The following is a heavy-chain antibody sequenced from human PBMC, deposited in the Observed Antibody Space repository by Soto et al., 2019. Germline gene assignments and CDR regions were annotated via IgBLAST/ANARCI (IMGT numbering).Heavy chain of an antibody. D-gene: IGHD3-22*01. CDR3: AKAPHYYDSGSVYQPPES. Sequence: GWSLRLSCAASGFKFEGCAMHLVRQGPGKGLEWVSGISWNSGRIGYAESVKGRFIISRDNAKNSLFLQMNSLRADDTALYYCAKAPHYYDSGSVYQPPESWGHGTLVTVSS. CDR2: ISWNSGRI. CDR1: GFKFEGCA. V-gene: IGHV3-9*01. J-gene: IGHJ4*01.